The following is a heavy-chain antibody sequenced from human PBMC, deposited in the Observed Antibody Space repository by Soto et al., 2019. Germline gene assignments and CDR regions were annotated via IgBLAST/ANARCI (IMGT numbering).Heavy chain of an antibody. V-gene: IGHV3-21*01. CDR2: ISSSSSYI. J-gene: IGHJ6*02. CDR3: SRVDCSSTSCGPYYYYGMYV. D-gene: IGHD2-2*01. CDR1: GFTFSSYS. Sequence: GSLRLSCAASGFTFSSYSMNWVRQSPGKGLEWVSSISSSSSYIYYADSVKGRFTISRDNAKNSLYLQMNSLRAEDTAVYYFSRVDCSSTSCGPYYYYGMYVWGQGTTVTVSS.